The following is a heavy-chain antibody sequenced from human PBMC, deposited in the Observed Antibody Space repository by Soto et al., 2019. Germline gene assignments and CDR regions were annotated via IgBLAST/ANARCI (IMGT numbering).Heavy chain of an antibody. Sequence: TSETLSLTCTVSGGSISRSSYYWGWMRPPPGKGLEWIGRIYSSGSTYYTPSLKSRVTICGDTSKSRFPRKLSSENAADTAVYSCAGHGYYDSSRGLNSFGPWGQGTRGAVAS. CDR2: IYSSGST. V-gene: IGHV4-39*01. D-gene: IGHD3-22*01. CDR3: AGHGYYDSSRGLNSFGP. CDR1: GGSISRSSYY. J-gene: IGHJ5*02.